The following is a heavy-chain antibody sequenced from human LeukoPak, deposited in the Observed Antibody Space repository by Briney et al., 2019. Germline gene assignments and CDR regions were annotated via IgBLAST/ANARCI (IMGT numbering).Heavy chain of an antibody. V-gene: IGHV3-23*01. CDR2: ITGSGGGT. CDR1: GFTFRTYG. Sequence: GGSLRLSCAASGFTFRTYGMSWVRQAPGKGLEWVSAITGSGGGTYYADSVKGRFTISRDNSKNTLHLQMNSLRADDTAVYYCAKDKAGSGTYYFSDSWGQGTLVTVPS. D-gene: IGHD3-10*01. CDR3: AKDKAGSGTYYFSDS. J-gene: IGHJ4*02.